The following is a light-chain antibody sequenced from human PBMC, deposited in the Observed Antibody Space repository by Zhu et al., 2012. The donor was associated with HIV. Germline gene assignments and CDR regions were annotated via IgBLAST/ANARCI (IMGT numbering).Light chain of an antibody. CDR1: QTVSRNY. CDR3: QHYRSSPMYY. V-gene: IGKV3-20*01. Sequence: EIVLTQSPGTLSLSPGERATLSCRASQTVSRNYLAWYQQKPGQAPRLLIYGASRRVTGIPDRFSGSGSGTDFTLTISRLEPEDFAVYYCQHYRSSPMYYFCQGTKAGDQT. CDR2: GAS. J-gene: IGKJ2*01.